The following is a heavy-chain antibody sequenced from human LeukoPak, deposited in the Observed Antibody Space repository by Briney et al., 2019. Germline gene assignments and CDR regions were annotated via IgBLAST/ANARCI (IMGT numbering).Heavy chain of an antibody. J-gene: IGHJ4*02. CDR1: GGSISSSSYY. D-gene: IGHD2-15*01. V-gene: IGHV4-39*01. Sequence: PSETLSLTCTVSGGSISSSSYYWGWIRQPPGKGLEWIGSTYYSGSTYYNPSLKSRVTISVDTSKNQFSLKLSSVTAADTAVYYCARLCSGHYFDYWGQGTLVTVSS. CDR2: TYYSGST. CDR3: ARLCSGHYFDY.